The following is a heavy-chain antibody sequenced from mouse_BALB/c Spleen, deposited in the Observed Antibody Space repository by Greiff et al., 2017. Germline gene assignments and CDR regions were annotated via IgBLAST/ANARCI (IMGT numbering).Heavy chain of an antibody. CDR1: GFTFSSYA. CDR3: ARLEYYFDY. V-gene: IGHV5-9-3*01. Sequence: EVNLVESGGGLVKPGGSLKLSCAASGFTFSSYAMSWVRQTPEKRLEWVATISSGGSYTYYPDSVKGRFTISRDNAKNTLYLQMSSLRSEDTAMYYCARLEYYFDYWGQGTTLTVSS. J-gene: IGHJ2*01. CDR2: ISSGGSYT.